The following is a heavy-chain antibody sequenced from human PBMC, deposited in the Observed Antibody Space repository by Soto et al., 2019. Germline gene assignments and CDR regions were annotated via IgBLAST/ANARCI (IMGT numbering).Heavy chain of an antibody. CDR2: ISGSGGST. CDR1: RFTFSGYS. CDR3: AKSYGDTWKHYYFDY. V-gene: IGHV3-23*01. J-gene: IGHJ4*02. Sequence: EVQLLESGGGLVQPGGSLRLSCAASRFTFSGYSMSWVRQAPGKGLEWVSGISGSGGSTYYADSVKGRFTISRDNSESTLFLQMISLRAEDTALYYCAKSYGDTWKHYYFDYWGQGTLVTVSS. D-gene: IGHD3-3*02.